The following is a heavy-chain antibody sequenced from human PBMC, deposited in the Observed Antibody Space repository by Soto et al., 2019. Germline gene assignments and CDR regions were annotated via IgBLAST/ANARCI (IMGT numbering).Heavy chain of an antibody. J-gene: IGHJ4*02. V-gene: IGHV1-3*01. CDR1: GYTFTGYA. D-gene: IGHD6-19*01. Sequence: ASVKVSCRASGYTFTGYAMHWVRQAPGQRLQWMGWINAGNGNTKYSQKFQGRVTITRDTSASTAYMELSGLTSEDTAVYYCARDRSVAILAFDYWGQGTLVTVSS. CDR3: ARDRSVAILAFDY. CDR2: INAGNGNT.